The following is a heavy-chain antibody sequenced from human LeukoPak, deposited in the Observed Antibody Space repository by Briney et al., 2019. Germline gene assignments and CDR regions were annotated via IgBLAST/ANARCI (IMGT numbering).Heavy chain of an antibody. CDR1: GFTFSSYA. CDR3: AKRGYYYDSSGYYYFDY. V-gene: IGHV3-23*01. D-gene: IGHD3-22*01. CDR2: LIGSGGSI. Sequence: GGSLRLSCAASGFTFSSYAMNWVRQAPGQGLEWVSTLIGSGGSIYYADSVRGRFTISRDNSKNTLYLQMNSLRAEDTAVYYCAKRGYYYDSSGYYYFDYWGQGTLVTVSS. J-gene: IGHJ4*02.